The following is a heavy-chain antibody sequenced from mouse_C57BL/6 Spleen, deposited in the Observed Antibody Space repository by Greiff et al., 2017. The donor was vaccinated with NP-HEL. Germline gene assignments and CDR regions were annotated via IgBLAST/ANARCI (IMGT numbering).Heavy chain of an antibody. Sequence: EVKLMESGGDLVKPGGSLKLSCAASGFTFSSYGMSWVRQTPDKRLEWVATISTGGSSTYYPDSVKGRFTISRDNAKNTLYLQMSSLTSEDTAMYYCARAGTVVATDWYFDVWGTGTTVTVSS. D-gene: IGHD1-1*01. J-gene: IGHJ1*03. V-gene: IGHV5-6*01. CDR3: ARAGTVVATDWYFDV. CDR2: ISTGGSST. CDR1: GFTFSSYG.